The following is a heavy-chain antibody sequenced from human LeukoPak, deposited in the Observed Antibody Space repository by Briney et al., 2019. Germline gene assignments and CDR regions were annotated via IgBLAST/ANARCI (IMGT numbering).Heavy chain of an antibody. CDR1: GGSISSSSYY. V-gene: IGHV3-23*01. CDR2: ISGSGGST. D-gene: IGHD3-16*02. J-gene: IGHJ4*02. CDR3: AKDMRLYAIPYFDY. Sequence: ETLSLTCTVSGGSISSSSYYWGWLRQPPGKGLEWVSAISGSGGSTYYAASVKGRFTISRDNSKNTLYLQMNSLRAEDTAVYYCAKDMRLYAIPYFDYWGQGTLVTVSS.